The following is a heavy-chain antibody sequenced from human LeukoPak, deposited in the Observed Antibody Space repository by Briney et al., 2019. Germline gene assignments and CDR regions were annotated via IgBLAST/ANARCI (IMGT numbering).Heavy chain of an antibody. CDR1: GGSISSGGYY. Sequence: SETLSLTCTVSGGSISSGGYYWSWIRQHPGKGLEWIGYIYYSGSTNYNPSLKSRVTISVDTSKNQFSLKLSSVTAADTAVYYCARDRGGAPLVARMDVWGQGTTVTVSS. CDR2: IYYSGST. J-gene: IGHJ6*02. V-gene: IGHV4-61*08. CDR3: ARDRGGAPLVARMDV. D-gene: IGHD3-10*01.